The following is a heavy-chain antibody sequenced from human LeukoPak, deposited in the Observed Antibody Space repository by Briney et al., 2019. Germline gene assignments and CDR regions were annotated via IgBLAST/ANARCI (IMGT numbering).Heavy chain of an antibody. CDR2: MNPNSGNT. Sequence: ASVKVSCKASGYTFTSYGISWVRQAPGQGLEWMGWMNPNSGNTGYAQKFQGRVTMTRNTSISTAYMELSSLRSEDTAVYYCARGGGNTVTTDYWGQGTLVTVSS. J-gene: IGHJ4*02. V-gene: IGHV1-8*02. CDR3: ARGGGNTVTTDY. CDR1: GYTFTSYG. D-gene: IGHD4-17*01.